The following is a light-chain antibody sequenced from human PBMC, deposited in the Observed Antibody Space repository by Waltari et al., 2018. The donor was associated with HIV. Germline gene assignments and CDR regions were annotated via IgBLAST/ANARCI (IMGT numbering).Light chain of an antibody. J-gene: IGLJ2*01. CDR1: ALSKAY. CDR2: KDN. V-gene: IGLV3-25*03. CDR3: QSVGSYDTTMI. Sequence: SYELTQSPSVSVSPGQTARITCSGTALSKAYVYWYQHTSGQAPVLVMYKDNERPSGIPERFSGSSAGQTVTLTSSGGQAEDEADYYCQSVGSYDTTMIFGGGTKLFVL.